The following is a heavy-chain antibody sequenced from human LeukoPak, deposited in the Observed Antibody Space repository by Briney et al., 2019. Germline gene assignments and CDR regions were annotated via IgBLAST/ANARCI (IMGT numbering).Heavy chain of an antibody. Sequence: SETLSLTCTVSGDSISRSTYYWAWIRQPPGKGLEWIGSVYYGRSPYFNPSLESRATISVDTSENHFSLKMSSVTAADTAVYYCARSSGTGTFSYWGQGTLVTVSS. CDR3: ARSSGTGTFSY. J-gene: IGHJ4*02. CDR1: GDSISRSTYY. V-gene: IGHV4-39*02. D-gene: IGHD6-25*01. CDR2: VYYGRSP.